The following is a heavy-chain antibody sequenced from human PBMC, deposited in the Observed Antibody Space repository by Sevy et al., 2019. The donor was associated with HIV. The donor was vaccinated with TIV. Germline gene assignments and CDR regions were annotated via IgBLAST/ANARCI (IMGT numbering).Heavy chain of an antibody. CDR2: IEGRIGVTT. CDR1: GFMFSNHA. D-gene: IGHD6-19*01. Sequence: GESLKISCAASGFMFSNHAMSWVRQAPGKGLEWLSSIEGRIGVTTYYANSVNGRFTISRDNSQNTLFLQLSRLRAEDTAIYYCAKDLLTVAGNFDYWGQGTLVTVSS. V-gene: IGHV3-23*01. J-gene: IGHJ4*02. CDR3: AKDLLTVAGNFDY.